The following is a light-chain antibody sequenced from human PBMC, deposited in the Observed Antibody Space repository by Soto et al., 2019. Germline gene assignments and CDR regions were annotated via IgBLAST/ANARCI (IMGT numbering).Light chain of an antibody. V-gene: IGKV3D-15*01. CDR1: QSVSSSY. J-gene: IGKJ1*01. Sequence: EIVLTQSPGTLSLSPGERATLSCRASQSVSSSYLAWYQQKPGQAPRLLIYGTSTRATGLPARFSGSGSGTEFTLTISSLQSEDFAVYYCQQYNNWPLSFGQGTKVDIK. CDR2: GTS. CDR3: QQYNNWPLS.